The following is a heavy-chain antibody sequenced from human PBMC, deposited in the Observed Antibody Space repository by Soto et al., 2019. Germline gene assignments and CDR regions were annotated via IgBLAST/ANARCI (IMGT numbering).Heavy chain of an antibody. CDR2: INSDGSST. D-gene: IGHD2-8*01. V-gene: IGHV3-74*01. J-gene: IGHJ2*01. CDR1: GFTFSSYW. Sequence: EVQLVESGGGLVQPGGSLRLSCAASGFTFSSYWMHWVRQAPGKGLVWVSRINSDGSSTTYADSVKGRFTISRDNAKNTLYLQLNSLRAEDTAVYYCAWGVSLNWYFDLWGRGTLVTVSS. CDR3: AWGVSLNWYFDL.